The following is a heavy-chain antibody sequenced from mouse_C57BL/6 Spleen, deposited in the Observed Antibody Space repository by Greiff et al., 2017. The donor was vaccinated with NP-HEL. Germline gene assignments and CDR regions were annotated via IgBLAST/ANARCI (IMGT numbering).Heavy chain of an antibody. D-gene: IGHD4-1*01. CDR1: GYAFTNYL. CDR2: INPGSGGT. Sequence: VQLQESGAELVRPGTSVKVSCKASGYAFTNYLIEWVKQRPGQGLEWIGVINPGSGGTNYNEKFKGKATLTADKSSSTAYMQLSSLTSEDAAVYFCARGNWGEAMDYWGQGTSVTVSS. CDR3: ARGNWGEAMDY. J-gene: IGHJ4*01. V-gene: IGHV1-54*01.